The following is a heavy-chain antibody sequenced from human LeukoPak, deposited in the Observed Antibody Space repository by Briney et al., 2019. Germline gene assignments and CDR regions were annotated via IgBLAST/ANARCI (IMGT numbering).Heavy chain of an antibody. CDR3: ATDGGVTASVFAT. V-gene: IGHV1-18*01. Sequence: ASVKVSCKASGYTFTSYGISWVRQAPGQGLEWMGWISAYNGNTNYAQSFQGRVTLTEDTSTDTAYMELSSLRSEDTAVYYCATDGGVTASVFATWGQGTLVTVSS. D-gene: IGHD3-16*01. CDR2: ISAYNGNT. J-gene: IGHJ1*01. CDR1: GYTFTSYG.